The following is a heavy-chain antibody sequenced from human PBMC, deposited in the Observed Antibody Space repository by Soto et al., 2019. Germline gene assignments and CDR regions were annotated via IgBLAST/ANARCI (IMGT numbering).Heavy chain of an antibody. J-gene: IGHJ6*02. CDR1: GFTFSSYG. Sequence: QVQLVESGGGVVQPGRSLRLSCAASGFTFSSYGMHWVRQAPGKGLEWVAVIWYDGSNKYYADSVKGRFTISRDNSKNTLYLQMNSLRAEDTAVYYCARDRSGGAIYGMDVWGQGTTVTVSS. D-gene: IGHD2-15*01. CDR2: IWYDGSNK. CDR3: ARDRSGGAIYGMDV. V-gene: IGHV3-33*01.